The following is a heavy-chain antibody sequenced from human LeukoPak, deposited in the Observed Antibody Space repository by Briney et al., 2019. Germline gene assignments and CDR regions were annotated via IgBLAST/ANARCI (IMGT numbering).Heavy chain of an antibody. D-gene: IGHD3-22*01. CDR2: ISYDGSNK. CDR1: GFTFSSYG. Sequence: GGSLRLSCAASGFTFSSYGMHWVRQAPGKGLEWVAVISYDGSNKYYADSVKGRFTISRDNAYNSLYLQMDSLRVEDTAVYYCARDGRWINYYDGSSPVWGQGIMVTVSS. CDR3: ARDGRWINYYDGSSPV. J-gene: IGHJ4*02. V-gene: IGHV3-30*03.